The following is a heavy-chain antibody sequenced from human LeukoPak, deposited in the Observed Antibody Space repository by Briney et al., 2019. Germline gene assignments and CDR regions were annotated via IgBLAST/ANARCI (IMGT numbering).Heavy chain of an antibody. D-gene: IGHD6-13*01. CDR2: ISSSSSYI. V-gene: IGHV3-21*01. CDR3: ASEGAAASVYMDV. J-gene: IGHJ6*03. Sequence: PGGSLRLSSAASGFTFSSYSMNWVRQAPGKGLEWVSSISSSSSYIYYADSVKGRFTISRDNAKNSLYLQMNSLRAEDTAVYYCASEGAAASVYMDVWGKGTTVTVSS. CDR1: GFTFSSYS.